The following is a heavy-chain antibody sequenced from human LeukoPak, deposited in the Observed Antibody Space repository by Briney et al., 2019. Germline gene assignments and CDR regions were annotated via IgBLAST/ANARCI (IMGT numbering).Heavy chain of an antibody. CDR1: RFTFSSYS. J-gene: IGHJ3*02. D-gene: IGHD2-21*01. CDR3: ARSHMFGDYGEAI. Sequence: GGSLRLSCAASRFTFSSYSMYWVRQAPGKGLEWVSSISSSSSYIYYADSVKGRFTISRDNAKNSLYLQMNSLRAEDAATYYCARSHMFGDYGEAIWGHGTVVAVSS. V-gene: IGHV3-21*01. CDR2: ISSSSSYI.